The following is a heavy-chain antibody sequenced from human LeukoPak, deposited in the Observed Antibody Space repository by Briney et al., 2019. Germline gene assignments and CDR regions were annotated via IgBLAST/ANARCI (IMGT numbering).Heavy chain of an antibody. J-gene: IGHJ4*01. D-gene: IGHD6-13*01. CDR1: GFTFSSYW. CDR3: ARDGTAAGLYFDL. CDR2: IRQDGGEK. V-gene: IGHV3-7*01. Sequence: GGSLRLSCAVSGFTFSSYWMNWVRQAPGKGLEWAASIRQDGGEKSYVDSVKGRFTMSRDNTKNSLYLQMSSLRAEDTAVYYCARDGTAAGLYFDLWGQGTLVTVSS.